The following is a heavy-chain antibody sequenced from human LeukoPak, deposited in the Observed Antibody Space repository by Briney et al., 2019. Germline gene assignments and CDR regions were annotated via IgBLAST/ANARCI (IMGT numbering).Heavy chain of an antibody. V-gene: IGHV4-38-2*02. CDR2: IYHSGST. Sequence: SETLSLTCTVSGYSISSGYYWGWIRQPPGKGLEWIGSIYHSGSTYYNPSLKSRVTISVDTSKNQFSLKLSSVTAADTAVYYCARSRGYSGYDERWFDPWGQGTLVTVSS. D-gene: IGHD5-12*01. J-gene: IGHJ5*02. CDR1: GYSISSGYY. CDR3: ARSRGYSGYDERWFDP.